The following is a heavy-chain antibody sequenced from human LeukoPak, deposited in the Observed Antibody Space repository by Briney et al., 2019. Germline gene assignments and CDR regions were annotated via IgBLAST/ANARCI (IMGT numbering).Heavy chain of an antibody. CDR1: RGTFSSYT. J-gene: IGHJ4*02. CDR3: ARDDSPYTKYYYDSSGYYPHY. Sequence: SVKVSCKASRGTFSSYTISWVRQAPGQGLEWMGGIIPIFGTANYAQKFQGRVTITADESTSTAYMELSSLRAEDTAVYYCARDDSPYTKYYYDSSGYYPHYWGQGTLVTVSS. CDR2: IIPIFGTA. D-gene: IGHD3-22*01. V-gene: IGHV1-69*13.